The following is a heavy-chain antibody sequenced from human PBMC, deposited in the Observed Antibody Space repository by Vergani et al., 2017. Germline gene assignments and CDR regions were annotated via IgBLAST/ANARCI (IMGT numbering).Heavy chain of an antibody. D-gene: IGHD6-19*01. CDR1: GFTFSSHW. V-gene: IGHV3-7*01. CDR2: IKQDGSEK. J-gene: IGHJ4*02. CDR3: ARGTSNNGWYVGVY. Sequence: EVQLVESGGGLVQPGGSLRLSCAVSGFTFSSHWMSWVRQAPGKGLEWVAKIKQDGSEKYYVDSAKGRFTISRDNAKNSLYLQMNSLRAEDTALYYCARGTSNNGWYVGVYWGQGTLVTVSS.